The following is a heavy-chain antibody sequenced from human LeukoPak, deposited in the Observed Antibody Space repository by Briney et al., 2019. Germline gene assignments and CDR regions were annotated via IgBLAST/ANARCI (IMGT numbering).Heavy chain of an antibody. CDR2: INHSGST. D-gene: IGHD2-2*02. V-gene: IGHV4-34*01. CDR3: ARDTPLGYCSSTSCYNYYYYYMDV. J-gene: IGHJ6*03. Sequence: SETLSLTCAVYGGSFSGYYWSWIRQPPGKGLEWIGEINHSGSTNYSPSLKSRVTISVDTSKNQFSLKLSSVTAADTAVYYCARDTPLGYCSSTSCYNYYYYYMDVWGKGTTVAVSS. CDR1: GGSFSGYY.